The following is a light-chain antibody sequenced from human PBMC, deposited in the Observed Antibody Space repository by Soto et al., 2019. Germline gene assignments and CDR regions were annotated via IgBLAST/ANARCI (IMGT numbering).Light chain of an antibody. V-gene: IGKV3-15*01. Sequence: EVELTQSPATLSLSPGERATLSCTASQSINSNLAWYQQRPGQAPRLLIYGASTRATGIPARFSGSGSGTEFTLTISSLQSEDFAVYYCQQYNNWWTVGQGTKVDIK. CDR1: QSINSN. CDR2: GAS. CDR3: QQYNNWWT. J-gene: IGKJ1*01.